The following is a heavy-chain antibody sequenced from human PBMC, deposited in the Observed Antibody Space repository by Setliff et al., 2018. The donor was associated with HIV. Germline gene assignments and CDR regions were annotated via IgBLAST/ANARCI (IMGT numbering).Heavy chain of an antibody. CDR2: INHSGST. CDR1: GGSFSGYY. D-gene: IGHD6-19*01. Sequence: SETLSLTCAVYGGSFSGYYWSWIRQPPGKGPEWIGEINHSGSTNYNPSLKSRVTISVDTSKNQFSLKLSSVTAADTAVYYCARGRGAVAGYVDYWGQGTLVTVSS. CDR3: ARGRGAVAGYVDY. J-gene: IGHJ4*02. V-gene: IGHV4-34*01.